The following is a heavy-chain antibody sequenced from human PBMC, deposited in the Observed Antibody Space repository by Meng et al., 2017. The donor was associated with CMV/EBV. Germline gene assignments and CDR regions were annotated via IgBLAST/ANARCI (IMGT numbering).Heavy chain of an antibody. CDR1: GGTFSSYA. CDR2: IIPILGIA. D-gene: IGHD2-2*01. CDR3: ARIYCSSTSCYRDYYYGMDV. Sequence: SVNVSCKASGGTFSSYAISWVRQAPGQGLEWMGGIIPILGIANYAQKLQGRVTITADKSTSTAYMELSSLRSEDTAVYYCARIYCSSTSCYRDYYYGMDVWGQGTTVTVSS. V-gene: IGHV1-69*10. J-gene: IGHJ6*02.